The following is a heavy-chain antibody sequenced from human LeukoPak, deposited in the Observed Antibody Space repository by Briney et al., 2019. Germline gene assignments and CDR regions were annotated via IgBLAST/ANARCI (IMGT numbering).Heavy chain of an antibody. CDR1: GFTFSRYS. Sequence: GGSLRLSCAASGFTFSRYSINWVRQAPGKGLEWVSSISSSSSYIYYADSVKGRFTISRDNAKNSLYLQMNSLRAEDTAVYYCARDSTVRGPVDAFDIWGQGTMVTVSS. V-gene: IGHV3-21*06. J-gene: IGHJ3*02. D-gene: IGHD3-10*01. CDR2: ISSSSSYI. CDR3: ARDSTVRGPVDAFDI.